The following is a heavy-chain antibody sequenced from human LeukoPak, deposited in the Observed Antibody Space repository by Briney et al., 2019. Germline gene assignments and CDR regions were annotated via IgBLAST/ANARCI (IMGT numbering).Heavy chain of an antibody. Sequence: GGSLRLSCAASGFTFSSYAMSWVRQAPGKGLEWVSAISGSGGSTYYADSVKGRFTISRDNSKTTLYLQMNSLRTEDTAVYYCAKGQSGYEPFDYWGQGTLVTVSS. CDR1: GFTFSSYA. CDR2: ISGSGGST. D-gene: IGHD5-12*01. J-gene: IGHJ4*02. V-gene: IGHV3-23*01. CDR3: AKGQSGYEPFDY.